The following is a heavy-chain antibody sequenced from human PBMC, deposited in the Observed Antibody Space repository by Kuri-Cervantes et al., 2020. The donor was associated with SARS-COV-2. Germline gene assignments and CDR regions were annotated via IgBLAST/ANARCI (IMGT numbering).Heavy chain of an antibody. D-gene: IGHD6-19*01. CDR3: AKGHNSGWHKPPIDY. V-gene: IGHV3-73*01. CDR1: GFTFSGSA. J-gene: IGHJ4*02. CDR2: IRSKANSYAT. Sequence: GGSLRLSCAASGFTFSGSAMHWVRQASGKGLEWVGRIRSKANSYATAYAASVKGRFTISRDDSKNTAYLQMNSLKTEDTAVYYCAKGHNSGWHKPPIDYWGQGALVTVSS.